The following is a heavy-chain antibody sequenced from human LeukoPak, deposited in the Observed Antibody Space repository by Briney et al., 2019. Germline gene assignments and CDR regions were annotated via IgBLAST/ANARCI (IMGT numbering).Heavy chain of an antibody. Sequence: SETQSLTCTVSGGSISSHYWSWIRQPPGKGLEWIGYIYYSGSTNYNPSLKSRVTISVDTSKNQFSLKLSSVTAADTAVYYCARDGYNGYYYYMDVWGKGTTVTVSS. CDR3: ARDGYNGYYYYMDV. CDR2: IYYSGST. CDR1: GGSISSHY. D-gene: IGHD5-24*01. V-gene: IGHV4-59*11. J-gene: IGHJ6*03.